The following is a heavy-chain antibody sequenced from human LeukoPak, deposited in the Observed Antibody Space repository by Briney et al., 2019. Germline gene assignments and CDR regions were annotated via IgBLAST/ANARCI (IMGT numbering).Heavy chain of an antibody. CDR3: ARRGSGFDY. J-gene: IGHJ4*02. Sequence: PGASLQISVKGPGYIFTSYWIGWVRPLPGKGLEWMGIIYPGDSDTRYSPSFQGQVTISADKSISTAYLQWSSLKASYTAMYYCARRGSGFDYWGQGTLVTVSS. D-gene: IGHD3-10*01. V-gene: IGHV5-51*01. CDR1: GYIFTSYW. CDR2: IYPGDSDT.